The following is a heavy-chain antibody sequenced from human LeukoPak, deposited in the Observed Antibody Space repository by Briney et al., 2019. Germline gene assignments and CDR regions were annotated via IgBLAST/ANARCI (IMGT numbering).Heavy chain of an antibody. J-gene: IGHJ4*02. CDR3: AKDGNYYDSSGYGDY. CDR2: IRYDGSNK. D-gene: IGHD3-22*01. Sequence: GGSLRLSCAASGFTFSSYDMHWVRQAPGKGLEWVAFIRYDGSNKYCADSVKGRFTISRDNSKNTLYLQMNSLRAEDTAVYYCAKDGNYYDSSGYGDYWGQGTLVTVSS. CDR1: GFTFSSYD. V-gene: IGHV3-30*02.